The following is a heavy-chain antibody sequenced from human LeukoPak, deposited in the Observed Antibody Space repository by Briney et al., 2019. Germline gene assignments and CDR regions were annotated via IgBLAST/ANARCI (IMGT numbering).Heavy chain of an antibody. V-gene: IGHV4-4*09. Sequence: SETLSLTCSVSGGSISSYYWSWIRQPPGKVLEWIGYIYASGSTNYNPSLKSRVTISVDTSKNQFPLNLTSVTAADTAVYYCARHGSVRSPLGPWGQGTLVTVSS. J-gene: IGHJ5*02. CDR3: ARHGSVRSPLGP. CDR1: GGSISSYY. D-gene: IGHD3-10*01. CDR2: IYASGST.